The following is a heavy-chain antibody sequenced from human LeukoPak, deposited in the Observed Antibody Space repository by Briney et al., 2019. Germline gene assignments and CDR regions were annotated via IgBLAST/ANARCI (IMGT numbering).Heavy chain of an antibody. CDR2: INGNSGGT. Sequence: ASVKVSCKASGYTFTGYYMHWVRQAPGQGLEWMGWINGNSGGTKYAQKFRGRVSMTRDESVSTAYMELSGLTSDDTAVFYCARVRRLMQTFDVWGQGTMVTVSS. D-gene: IGHD4/OR15-4a*01. J-gene: IGHJ3*01. CDR3: ARVRRLMQTFDV. CDR1: GYTFTGYY. V-gene: IGHV1-2*02.